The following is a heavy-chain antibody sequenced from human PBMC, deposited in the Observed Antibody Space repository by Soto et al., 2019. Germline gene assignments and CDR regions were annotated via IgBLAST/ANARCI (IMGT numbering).Heavy chain of an antibody. CDR2: IYYSGST. J-gene: IGHJ5*02. D-gene: IGHD2-15*01. CDR1: GGSISSGGYY. CDR3: ARGHCSGGRCYVGPYCFDP. Sequence: NPSETLSLTCTVSGGSISSGGYYWSWIRQHPGKGLEWIGYIYYSGSTYYNPSLKSRVTISVDTSKNQFSLKLSSVTAADTAVYYCARGHCSGGRCYVGPYCFDPWGQGTLVTVSS. V-gene: IGHV4-31*03.